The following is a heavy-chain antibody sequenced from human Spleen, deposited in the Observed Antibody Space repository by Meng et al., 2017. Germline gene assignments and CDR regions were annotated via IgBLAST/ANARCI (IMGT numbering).Heavy chain of an antibody. Sequence: GESLKISCATSGFTFRSYAMHWVRQAPGKGLEWVAVISYDGSQIYYADSVKGRFTISRDTSKSTLYLQVNSLRVEDTPLYYCARPDKEPRDGYSLGQGTLVTVSS. CDR3: ARPDKEPRDGYS. V-gene: IGHV3-30*04. CDR1: GFTFRSYA. J-gene: IGHJ4*02. CDR2: ISYDGSQI. D-gene: IGHD5-24*01.